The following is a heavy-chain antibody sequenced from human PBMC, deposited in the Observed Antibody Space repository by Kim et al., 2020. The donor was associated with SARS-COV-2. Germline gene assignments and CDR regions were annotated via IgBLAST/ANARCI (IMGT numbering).Heavy chain of an antibody. CDR3: ARLVSGTSVLFYFDY. Sequence: ASVKVSCKASGYTFTGYYMHWVRQAPGQGLEWMGWINLNSGGTNYAQKFQGRVTMTRDTSISTAYMELSRLRSDDTAVYYCARLVSGTSVLFYFDYWGQGTLVTVSS. CDR1: GYTFTGYY. D-gene: IGHD1-26*01. J-gene: IGHJ4*02. CDR2: INLNSGGT. V-gene: IGHV1-2*02.